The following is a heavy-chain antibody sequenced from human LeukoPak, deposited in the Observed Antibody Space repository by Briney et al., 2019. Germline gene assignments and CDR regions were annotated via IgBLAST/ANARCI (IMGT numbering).Heavy chain of an antibody. V-gene: IGHV3-30*02. CDR1: GFTFSSYG. CDR3: AKGGLLPPRFDY. Sequence: GGSLRLSCAASGFTFSSYGMHWVRQAPGKGLEWVAFIRYDGSNKYYADSVKGRFTISRDNSKNTLYLQMNSLRAEDTAVYYCAKGGLLPPRFDYWGQGTLVTVSS. D-gene: IGHD1-26*01. J-gene: IGHJ4*02. CDR2: IRYDGSNK.